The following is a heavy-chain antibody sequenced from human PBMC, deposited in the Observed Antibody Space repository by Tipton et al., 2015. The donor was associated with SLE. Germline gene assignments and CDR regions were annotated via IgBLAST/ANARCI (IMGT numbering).Heavy chain of an antibody. CDR1: GFTFSSYA. V-gene: IGHV3-23*03. D-gene: IGHD3-10*01. CDR2: IYSGGSST. J-gene: IGHJ4*02. CDR3: AKAPELMVQGVPFDY. Sequence: SLRHSCADSGFTFSSYAMSWVRQAPGKGLEWVSVIYSGGSSTYYADSVKGRFTISRDNSKNTLYLQMNSLRAEDTAVYYCAKAPELMVQGVPFDYWGQGTLVTVSS.